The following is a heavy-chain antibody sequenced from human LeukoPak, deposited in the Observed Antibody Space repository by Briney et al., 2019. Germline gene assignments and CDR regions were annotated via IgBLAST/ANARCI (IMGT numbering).Heavy chain of an antibody. D-gene: IGHD6-6*01. V-gene: IGHV4-61*01. J-gene: IGHJ6*03. CDR1: GGSIRSSSYY. CDR2: IYYSGST. Sequence: SETLSLTCTVSGGSIRSSSYYWSWIRQPPGKGLEWIGYIYYSGSTNYNPSLKSRVTISVDTSKNQFSLKLSSVTAADTAVYYCASGRGNYYYYYMDAWGKGTTVTVSS. CDR3: ASGRGNYYYYYMDA.